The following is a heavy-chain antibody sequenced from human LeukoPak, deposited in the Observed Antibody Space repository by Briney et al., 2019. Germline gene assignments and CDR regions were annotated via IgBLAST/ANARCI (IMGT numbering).Heavy chain of an antibody. CDR3: TPHRDGNYPFDY. CDR1: GFTFSRYW. D-gene: IGHD1-7*01. V-gene: IGHV3-7*01. Sequence: GGSLRLSCVGSGFTFSRYWLNWVRQAPGKGLEWVANMNQDGSEIYYLDSVKGRFTISRDSAKNSLYLQMNSLRDEDTAVYYCTPHRDGNYPFDYWGQGTLVTVSS. CDR2: MNQDGSEI. J-gene: IGHJ4*02.